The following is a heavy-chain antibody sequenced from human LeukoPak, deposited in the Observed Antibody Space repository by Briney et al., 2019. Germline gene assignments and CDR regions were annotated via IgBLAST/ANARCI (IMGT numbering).Heavy chain of an antibody. Sequence: SVKVSCKASGGTFSSYAISWVRQAPGQGLEWMGRIIPIFGTANYAQKFQGRVTITTDESTSTAYMELSSMRSEDTAVYYCARDRDGYSYGYEIDYWGQGTLVTVSS. V-gene: IGHV1-69*05. D-gene: IGHD5-18*01. CDR3: ARDRDGYSYGYEIDY. J-gene: IGHJ4*02. CDR1: GGTFSSYA. CDR2: IIPIFGTA.